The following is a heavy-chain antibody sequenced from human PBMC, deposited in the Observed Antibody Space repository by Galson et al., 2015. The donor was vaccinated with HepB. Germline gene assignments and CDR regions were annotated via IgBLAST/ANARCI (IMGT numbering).Heavy chain of an antibody. V-gene: IGHV3-23*01. J-gene: IGHJ4*02. D-gene: IGHD6-13*01. CDR1: GFTFSIYA. CDR2: ITANSDTT. CDR3: ATGQQLGL. Sequence: SLRLSCAASGFTFSIYAMSWVRQAPEKGLEWASKITANSDTTNYADSVKGRFTIFRDNSKNTVYLQMSSLRAEDTALYYCATGQQLGLWGQGTLVTVSS.